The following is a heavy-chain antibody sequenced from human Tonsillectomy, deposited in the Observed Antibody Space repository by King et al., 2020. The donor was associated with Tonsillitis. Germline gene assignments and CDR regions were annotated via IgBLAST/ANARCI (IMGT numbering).Heavy chain of an antibody. CDR1: GYTFIDYY. CDR3: ARDGVPAALLRGWFDP. CDR2: INPNIGDT. D-gene: IGHD2-2*01. J-gene: IGHJ5*02. V-gene: IGHV1-2*02. Sequence: VQLVESVAEVKKPGASVKVSCKASGYTFIDYYIHWVRQAPGQGLEWMGWINPNIGDTNFAQKFQGRVTMTRDTSLNTAYMELSNLRSDDTAVYYCARDGVPAALLRGWFDPWGQGTLVTVSS.